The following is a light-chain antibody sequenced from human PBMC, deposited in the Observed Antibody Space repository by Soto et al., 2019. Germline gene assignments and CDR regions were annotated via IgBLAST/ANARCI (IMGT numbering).Light chain of an antibody. J-gene: IGKJ1*01. CDR1: QSVNSNF. V-gene: IGKV3-20*01. CDR3: QQYGNSPRT. Sequence: EIVLTQPPATLSLSPGERATLSCMASQSVNSNFLAWYQQKPGQAPRLLISGASNRATGIPDRFSGSGSGTDFTLTISRLEPEDFAVYYCQQYGNSPRTFGQGTKVDIK. CDR2: GAS.